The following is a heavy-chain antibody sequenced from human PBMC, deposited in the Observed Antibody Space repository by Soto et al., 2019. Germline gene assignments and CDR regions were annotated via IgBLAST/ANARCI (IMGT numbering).Heavy chain of an antibody. D-gene: IGHD5-12*01. V-gene: IGHV3-49*03. CDR1: GFTFGDHA. CDR2: IRSKAHSGTP. Sequence: PGGSLRLSCTASGFTFGDHAMNWFRQAPGKGLEWVGFIRSKAHSGTPEYAASVKGRFIISRDDSNSIAYLQMNSLKTEDTAVYYCTIGVRGYHYYIYIHYWGQGTLVTVSS. J-gene: IGHJ4*02. CDR3: TIGVRGYHYYIYIHY.